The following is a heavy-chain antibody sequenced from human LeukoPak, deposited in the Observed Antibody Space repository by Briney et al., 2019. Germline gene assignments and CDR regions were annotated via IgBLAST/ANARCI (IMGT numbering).Heavy chain of an antibody. V-gene: IGHV3-9*01. J-gene: IGHJ4*02. D-gene: IGHD6-19*01. CDR1: GFTFDDYA. CDR3: AKRLGSSGWGFDF. CDR2: ISWSSGII. Sequence: PGGSLRLSCAASGFTFDDYAMPWVRQAPGKGLGWVSGISWSSGIIDYADSVKGRFTISRDNAKNSLYLQMNILRVEDTALYYCAKRLGSSGWGFDFWGQGTLVTVSS.